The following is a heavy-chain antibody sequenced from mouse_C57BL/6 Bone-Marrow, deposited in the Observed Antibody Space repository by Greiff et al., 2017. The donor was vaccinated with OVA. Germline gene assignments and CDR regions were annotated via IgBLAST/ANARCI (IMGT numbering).Heavy chain of an antibody. Sequence: QVQLQQSGAELVKPGASVKLSCKASGYTFTSYWMHWVKQRPGQGLEWIGMIHPNSGSTNYNEKFKSKATLTVDKSSSTAYMQLSSLTSEDAAVYYCARGYYGSSYFDYWGQGTTLTVSS. CDR3: ARGYYGSSYFDY. J-gene: IGHJ2*01. CDR1: GYTFTSYW. D-gene: IGHD1-1*01. CDR2: IHPNSGST. V-gene: IGHV1-64*01.